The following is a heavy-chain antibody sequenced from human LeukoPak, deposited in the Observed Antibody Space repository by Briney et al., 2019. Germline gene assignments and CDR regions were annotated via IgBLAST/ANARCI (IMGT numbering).Heavy chain of an antibody. V-gene: IGHV1-8*01. D-gene: IGHD3-22*01. CDR2: MNPNSGNT. Sequence: AASVKVSCKASGYTFTSYDINWVRQATGQGLEWMGWMNPNSGNTGYAQKFQGRVTMTRNTSISTAYMELSSLRSEDTAVYYCARAIYDSSGYYYNPLDAFDIWGQGTMVTVSS. CDR3: ARAIYDSSGYYYNPLDAFDI. J-gene: IGHJ3*02. CDR1: GYTFTSYD.